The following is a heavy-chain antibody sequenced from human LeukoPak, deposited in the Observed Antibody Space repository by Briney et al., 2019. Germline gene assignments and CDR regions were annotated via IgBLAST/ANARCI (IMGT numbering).Heavy chain of an antibody. J-gene: IGHJ4*02. V-gene: IGHV3-64*01. CDR3: ARESAGSSWYGCGRGVDY. CDR2: ITNNGGST. D-gene: IGHD6-13*01. CDR1: GFTFSSYA. Sequence: PGGSLRLSCGASGFTFSSYAMHWVRQAPGKGLEYVSAITNNGGSTYYTNSVKGRFTISRDNAKNSLYLQMNSLRAEDTAVYYCARESAGSSWYGCGRGVDYWGQGTLVTVSS.